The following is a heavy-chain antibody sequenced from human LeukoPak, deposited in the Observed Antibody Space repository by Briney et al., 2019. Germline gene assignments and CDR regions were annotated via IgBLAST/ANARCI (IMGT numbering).Heavy chain of an antibody. J-gene: IGHJ5*02. Sequence: SSETLSLTCTVSGGSISSGGYYWSWIRQHPGKGLEWIGYIYYSGSTYYNPSLKSRVTISVDTSKNQFSLKLSSVTAADTAVYYCASVICGGSCYSKWFDPWGQGTLVTVSS. CDR2: IYYSGST. D-gene: IGHD2-15*01. V-gene: IGHV4-31*03. CDR3: ASVICGGSCYSKWFDP. CDR1: GGSISSGGYY.